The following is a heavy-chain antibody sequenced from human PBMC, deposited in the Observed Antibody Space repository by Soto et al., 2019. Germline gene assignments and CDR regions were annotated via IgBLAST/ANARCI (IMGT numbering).Heavy chain of an antibody. Sequence: SVKVSCKASGGTFSSYAISWVRQAPGQGLEWMGGIIPIFGTANYAQKFQGRVTITADESTSTAYMELSSLRSEDTAVYYCARVEGIAAAGYWYFDLWGRGTLVTVSS. CDR1: GGTFSSYA. CDR2: IIPIFGTA. V-gene: IGHV1-69*13. CDR3: ARVEGIAAAGYWYFDL. J-gene: IGHJ2*01. D-gene: IGHD6-13*01.